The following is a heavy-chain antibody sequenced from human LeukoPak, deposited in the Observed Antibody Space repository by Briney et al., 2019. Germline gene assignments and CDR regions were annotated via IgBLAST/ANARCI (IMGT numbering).Heavy chain of an antibody. Sequence: ASVTVSCTASGYTFTSYGISWVRQAPGQGLEWMGWISAYNGNTNYAQKLQGRVTMTTDTSTSTAYMELRSLRSDDTAVYYCAREESYGDYYFDYWGQGTLVSVSS. CDR2: ISAYNGNT. CDR1: GYTFTSYG. CDR3: AREESYGDYYFDY. D-gene: IGHD4-17*01. J-gene: IGHJ4*02. V-gene: IGHV1-18*01.